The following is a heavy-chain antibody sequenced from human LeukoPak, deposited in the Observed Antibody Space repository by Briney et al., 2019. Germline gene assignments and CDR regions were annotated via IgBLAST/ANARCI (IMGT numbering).Heavy chain of an antibody. D-gene: IGHD3-10*01. CDR2: INPNSGGT. V-gene: IGHV1-2*02. J-gene: IGHJ4*02. CDR3: ARERYYSSGNYNNRIDY. CDR1: GYTFTGYY. Sequence: GASVKVSCKASGYTFTGYYMHWVRQDPGQGLEWMGWINPNSGGTNYAQKFQGRVTMTRDTSISTAYMELSRLRSDDTALYYCARERYYSSGNYNNRIDYWGQGTLVTVSS.